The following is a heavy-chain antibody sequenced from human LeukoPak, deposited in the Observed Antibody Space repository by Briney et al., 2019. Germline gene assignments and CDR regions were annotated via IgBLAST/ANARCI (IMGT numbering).Heavy chain of an antibody. CDR2: ISYSGST. D-gene: IGHD3-9*01. V-gene: IGHV4-59*08. J-gene: IGHJ4*02. Sequence: KPSETLSLTCTVSGGSISSYYWSWIRQPPGKGLEWIGYISYSGSTNYNPSLKSRVTISVDTSKHQFSLKVNSVTAADTAVYYCARQYDILTGYYPEAFDYWGQGALVTVSS. CDR3: ARQYDILTGYYPEAFDY. CDR1: GGSISSYY.